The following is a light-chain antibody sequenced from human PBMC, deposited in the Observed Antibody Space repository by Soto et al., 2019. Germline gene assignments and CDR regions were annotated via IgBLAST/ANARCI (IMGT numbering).Light chain of an antibody. V-gene: IGKV3-20*01. J-gene: IGKJ1*01. CDR1: QSVSSY. CDR3: QQYGSSPRRT. CDR2: GAS. Sequence: IVLTQSPATLSLSPWERATLSCRASQSVSSYLAWYQQKPGQAPRLLIHGASSRATGIPDRFSGSGSGTDFTLTISRLEPEDFAVYYCQQYGSSPRRTFGQGTKVDI.